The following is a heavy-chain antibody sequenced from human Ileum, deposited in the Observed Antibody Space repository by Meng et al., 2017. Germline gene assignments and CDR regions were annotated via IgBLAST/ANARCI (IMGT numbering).Heavy chain of an antibody. CDR1: GGSIGSSNW. Sequence: QVQLQESGPGLVKPSGTLSLTCAVSGGSIGSSNWWSWVRQPPGEGLEWIGEIYESGSTNYHPFLKSRVTISLDRSKNHFSLKLNSVTAADTAVYYCANIVFNWFDSWGQGTLVTVSS. D-gene: IGHD2-15*01. CDR3: ANIVFNWFDS. J-gene: IGHJ5*01. V-gene: IGHV4-4*02. CDR2: IYESGST.